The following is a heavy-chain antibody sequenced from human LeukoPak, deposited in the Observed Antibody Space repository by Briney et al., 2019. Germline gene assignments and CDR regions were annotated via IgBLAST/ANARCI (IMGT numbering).Heavy chain of an antibody. D-gene: IGHD1-26*01. CDR3: ARKAVGPTSNYFDY. J-gene: IGHJ4*02. Sequence: SETLSLTCTVSGYSINSGFYWAWIRQPPGKGLEWIGSIYHSGNTYYNPSLKSRVTMSVDTSKNQISLKLSSVTAADTAVYYCARKAVGPTSNYFDYWGQGTLVTVSS. CDR2: IYHSGNT. CDR1: GYSINSGFY. V-gene: IGHV4-38-2*02.